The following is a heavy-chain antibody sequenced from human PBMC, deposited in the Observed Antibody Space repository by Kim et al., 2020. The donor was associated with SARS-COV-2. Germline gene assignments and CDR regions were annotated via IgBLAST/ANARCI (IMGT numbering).Heavy chain of an antibody. Sequence: QKFPGRVPITANESTSTAYMELSSLRSEDTAVYYCARGAEMATFDYWGQGTLVTVSS. CDR3: ARGAEMATFDY. D-gene: IGHD5-12*01. V-gene: IGHV1-69*01. J-gene: IGHJ4*02.